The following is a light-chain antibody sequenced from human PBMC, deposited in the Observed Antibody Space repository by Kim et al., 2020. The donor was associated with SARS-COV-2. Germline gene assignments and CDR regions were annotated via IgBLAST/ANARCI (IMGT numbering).Light chain of an antibody. CDR3: SSYAGSNNLV. J-gene: IGLJ3*02. V-gene: IGLV2-8*01. Sequence: GQRVTISCAGSRATVGRYNVVSWYKQHPGKAPILMIYEVSNRPAGVPDRFAGCTSGNTASLTVSGLQAEDEDDYYCSSYAGSNNLVFGGGTQLTVL. CDR1: RATVGRYNV. CDR2: EVS.